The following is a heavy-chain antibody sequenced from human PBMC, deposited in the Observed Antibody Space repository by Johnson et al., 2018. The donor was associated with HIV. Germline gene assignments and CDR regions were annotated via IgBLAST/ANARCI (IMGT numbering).Heavy chain of an antibody. CDR3: AKVGAFTFGGVIVLPSVALDI. D-gene: IGHD3-16*02. V-gene: IGHV3-11*01. CDR1: GFTFSDYY. Sequence: QMQLVESGGGVVQPGGSLRLSCAASGFTFSDYYMSWIRQAPGKGLEWVSYISSSGSTIYYADSVKGRFTISRDNSKNTLYLQMNSLRAEDTAVYYCAKVGAFTFGGVIVLPSVALDIWGQGTMVTVSS. J-gene: IGHJ3*02. CDR2: ISSSGSTI.